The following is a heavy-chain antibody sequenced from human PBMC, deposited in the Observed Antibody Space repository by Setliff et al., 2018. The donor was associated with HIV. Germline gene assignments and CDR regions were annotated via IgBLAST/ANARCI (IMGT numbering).Heavy chain of an antibody. Sequence: LSLTCTVSGGSINTYYWSWIRQPAGKGLEWTGRIYTSGSNNYNPSLKSRVTMSVDTSKNQFSLKLRSVTAADTAVYYCARDPPGYGDSNDYWGQGTLVTVSS. CDR1: GGSINTYY. J-gene: IGHJ4*02. D-gene: IGHD4-17*01. V-gene: IGHV4-4*07. CDR3: ARDPPGYGDSNDY. CDR2: IYTSGSN.